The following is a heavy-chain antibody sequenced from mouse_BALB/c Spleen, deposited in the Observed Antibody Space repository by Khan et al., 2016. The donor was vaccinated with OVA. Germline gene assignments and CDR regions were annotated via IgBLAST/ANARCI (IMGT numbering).Heavy chain of an antibody. Sequence: QVQLQQPGTELVRPGASVKLSCKASGYTFTNYWINWVKQRPGQGLEWIGNIYPSDSYTNYNQKFKDKATLTVDKSSSTASMQLSSPTSEDSAVYYCTREWVDGSSFAYWGQGTLVTVSA. V-gene: IGHV1-69*02. CDR1: GYTFTNYW. D-gene: IGHD1-3*01. CDR3: TREWVDGSSFAY. J-gene: IGHJ3*01. CDR2: IYPSDSYT.